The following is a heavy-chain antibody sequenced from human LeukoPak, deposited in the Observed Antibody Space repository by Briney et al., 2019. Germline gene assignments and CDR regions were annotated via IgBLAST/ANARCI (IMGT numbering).Heavy chain of an antibody. D-gene: IGHD3-22*01. J-gene: IGHJ4*02. CDR1: GFAFSTYE. Sequence: QPGGSLRLSCAASGFAFSTYEMNRVRQAPGKGLEWVSYISSSGSTIYYADSVKGRFTISRDNSKNTLYLQMNSLRAEDTAVYYCARDYLVTMILENGAFDYWGQGTLVTVSS. V-gene: IGHV3-48*03. CDR3: ARDYLVTMILENGAFDY. CDR2: ISSSGSTI.